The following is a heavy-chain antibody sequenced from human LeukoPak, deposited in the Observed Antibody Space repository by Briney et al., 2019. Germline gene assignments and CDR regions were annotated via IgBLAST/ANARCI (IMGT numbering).Heavy chain of an antibody. V-gene: IGHV1-8*01. J-gene: IGHJ6*03. CDR3: ARLQITMVRGVIDYYYYMDV. CDR2: MNPKSGNT. CDR1: GYTFTSYD. D-gene: IGHD3-10*01. Sequence: ASVKVSCKATGYTFTSYDINWVRQATGQGLEWVGCMNPKSGNTGYAQKFQGRVTMTRNTSISTAYMELSSLRSEDTAVYYCARLQITMVRGVIDYYYYMDVWGKGTTVTVSS.